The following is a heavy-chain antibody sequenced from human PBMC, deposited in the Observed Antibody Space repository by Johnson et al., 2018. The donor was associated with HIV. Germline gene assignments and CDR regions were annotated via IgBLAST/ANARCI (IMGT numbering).Heavy chain of an antibody. CDR3: TIGLTIFGVVILDAFDI. V-gene: IGHV3-15*01. CDR1: GLTFSNAW. Sequence: VQLVESGGGLVKPGGSLRLSCAASGLTFSNAWMSWVRQAPGKGLEWVGHIKSKTDGGTTDYAAPVNGRFTIARDDSKNRLHLQMNSLKTEDTAVYYCTIGLTIFGVVILDAFDIWGQGTMVTVSS. J-gene: IGHJ3*02. D-gene: IGHD3-3*01. CDR2: IKSKTDGGTT.